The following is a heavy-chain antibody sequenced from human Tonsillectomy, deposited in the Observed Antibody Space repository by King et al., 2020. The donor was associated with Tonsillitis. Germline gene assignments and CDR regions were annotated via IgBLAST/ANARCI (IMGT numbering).Heavy chain of an antibody. Sequence: VQLVESGGGVVQPGRSLRLSCAASGFTFSNYAMHWVRQAPGKGLEWVAVISDDGSNKYYADSVKGRFTISRDNSKKTMYLQMDNLRAEDTAVYYCARVGTSGSSGSWGHGTLVTVSS. D-gene: IGHD1-26*01. CDR3: ARVGTSGSSGS. V-gene: IGHV3-30-3*01. CDR1: GFTFSNYA. CDR2: ISDDGSNK. J-gene: IGHJ5*01.